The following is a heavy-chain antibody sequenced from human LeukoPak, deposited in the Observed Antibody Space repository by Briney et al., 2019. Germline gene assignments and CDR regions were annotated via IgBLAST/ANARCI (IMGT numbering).Heavy chain of an antibody. CDR3: ARDEGVVLVPSYYFDY. CDR2: IWYDGSSQ. J-gene: IGHJ4*02. V-gene: IGHV3-33*01. D-gene: IGHD3-3*01. Sequence: GGSLRLSCAASGFTFSSHAMHWVRQAPGRGLEWVAVIWYDGSSQYYADSVKGRFTISRDNSKNTLYLQMNSLRVEDTAVYYCARDEGVVLVPSYYFDYWGQGTLVTVS. CDR1: GFTFSSHA.